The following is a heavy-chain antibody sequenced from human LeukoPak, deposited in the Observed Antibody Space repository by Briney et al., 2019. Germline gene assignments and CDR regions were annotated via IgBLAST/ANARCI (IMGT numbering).Heavy chain of an antibody. Sequence: ASVKVSCKASGYTFTGYYMHWVRQAPGQGLEWMGWINPNSGGTNYAQKFQGRVTITADKSTSTAYMELSSLRSEDTAVYYCARASGSYRHLDYWGQGTLVTVSS. D-gene: IGHD1-26*01. CDR1: GYTFTGYY. CDR2: INPNSGGT. J-gene: IGHJ4*02. V-gene: IGHV1-2*02. CDR3: ARASGSYRHLDY.